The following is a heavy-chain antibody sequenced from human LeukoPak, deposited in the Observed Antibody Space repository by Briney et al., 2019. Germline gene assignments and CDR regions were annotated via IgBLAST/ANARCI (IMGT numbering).Heavy chain of an antibody. J-gene: IGHJ6*03. D-gene: IGHD5-12*01. CDR1: GFTFSTFG. CDR2: IRYDGSNK. CDR3: AKGGGYEAQYYYYYLDV. V-gene: IGHV3-30*02. Sequence: GGSLRLSCAASGFAASGFTFSTFGMHWVRQAPGKGLEWVAFIRYDGSNKYYADSVKGRFTISRDNSKNTLYLQMKSLRAEDTAVYYCAKGGGYEAQYYYYYLDVWGKGTTVTISS.